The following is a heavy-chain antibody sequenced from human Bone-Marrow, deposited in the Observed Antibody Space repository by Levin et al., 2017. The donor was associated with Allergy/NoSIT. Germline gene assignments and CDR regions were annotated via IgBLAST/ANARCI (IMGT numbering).Heavy chain of an antibody. CDR3: ARRSHYLPSQDSYMDV. D-gene: IGHD4-11*01. CDR2: ISGSGGNK. V-gene: IGHV3-23*01. Sequence: GGSLRLSCEASGFTFRQSAMSWVRQAPGKGLEWVSGISGSGGNKYYTDSVKGRFTISRDNSKNTVYLQMHSLTADDTAMYYCARRSHYLPSQDSYMDVWGKGTTVTVSS. CDR1: GFTFRQSA. J-gene: IGHJ6*03.